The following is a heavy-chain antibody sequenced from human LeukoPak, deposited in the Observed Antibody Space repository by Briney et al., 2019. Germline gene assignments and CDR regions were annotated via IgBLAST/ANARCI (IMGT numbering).Heavy chain of an antibody. J-gene: IGHJ5*02. V-gene: IGHV4-4*07. D-gene: IGHD3-9*01. CDR2: IYTSGST. Sequence: SETLSLTCTVSGGSISSYYWSWIRQPAGKGLEWIGRIYTSGSTNYNPSLKSRVTISVDTSKNQFSLKLSSVTAADTAVYYCAREAYDILTDDWFDPWGQGTLVTVSS. CDR3: AREAYDILTDDWFDP. CDR1: GGSISSYY.